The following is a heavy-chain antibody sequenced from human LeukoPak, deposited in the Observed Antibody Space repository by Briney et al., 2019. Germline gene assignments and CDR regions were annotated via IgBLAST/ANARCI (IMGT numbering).Heavy chain of an antibody. CDR1: GFTFSNAW. CDR3: TIGMRYYYDSSGYY. CDR2: IKSKTDGGTT. V-gene: IGHV3-15*01. J-gene: IGHJ4*02. D-gene: IGHD3-22*01. Sequence: PGGSLRLSCAASGFTFSNAWMSWVRQAPGKGLEWVGRIKSKTDGGTTDYAAPVKGRFTISRDDSKNTLYLQMNSLKTEDTAVYYCTIGMRYYYDSSGYYWGQGTLVTVSS.